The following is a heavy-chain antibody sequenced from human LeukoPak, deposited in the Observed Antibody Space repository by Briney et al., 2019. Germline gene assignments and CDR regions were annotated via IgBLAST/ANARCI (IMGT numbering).Heavy chain of an antibody. Sequence: ASVKVSCKASGYTFTSYGISWVRQAPGQGLEWMGWISAYNGNTNYAQKLQGRVTMTTDTSTSTAYMELRSLRSDDTAVYYCAQEKQYEILTGYYPGYFDYWGQGTLVTVSS. CDR2: ISAYNGNT. CDR3: AQEKQYEILTGYYPGYFDY. D-gene: IGHD3-9*01. V-gene: IGHV1-18*01. J-gene: IGHJ4*02. CDR1: GYTFTSYG.